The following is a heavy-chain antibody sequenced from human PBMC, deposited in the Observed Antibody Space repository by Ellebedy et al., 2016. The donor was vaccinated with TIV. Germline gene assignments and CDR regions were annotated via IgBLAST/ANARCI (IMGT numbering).Heavy chain of an antibody. J-gene: IGHJ4*02. V-gene: IGHV3-23*01. CDR3: AKATEYYYDSSGYIDY. Sequence: GESLKISCAASGFTVSSNYMSWVRQAPGKGLEWVSAISGSGGSTYYADSVKGRFTISRDNSKNTLYLQMNSLRAEDTAVYYCAKATEYYYDSSGYIDYWGQGTLVTVSS. CDR1: GFTVSSNY. D-gene: IGHD3-22*01. CDR2: ISGSGGST.